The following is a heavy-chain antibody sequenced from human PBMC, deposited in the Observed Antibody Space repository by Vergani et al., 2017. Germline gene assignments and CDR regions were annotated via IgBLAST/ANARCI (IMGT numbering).Heavy chain of an antibody. J-gene: IGHJ5*01. CDR2: IYQSGST. V-gene: IGHV4-30-2*01. CDR1: GGSISSGGYS. D-gene: IGHD3-22*01. Sequence: QLQLQESGSGLVKPSQTLSLTCAVSGGSISSGGYSWSWIRQPPGKGLEWIGYIYQSGSTYYNPSLQSGVTIAVARSKDRFSLKLSPVTAADTAVYYCARGLPGQDSRGYDAVEGSNWFDSWGQGTLGTGSS. CDR3: ARGLPGQDSRGYDAVEGSNWFDS.